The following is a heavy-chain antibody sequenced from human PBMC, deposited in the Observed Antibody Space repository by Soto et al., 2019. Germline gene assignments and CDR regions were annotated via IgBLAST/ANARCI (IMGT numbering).Heavy chain of an antibody. CDR3: ARDHGSWYIDY. V-gene: IGHV1-46*01. CDR2: INPSGGST. Sequence: ASVKVSCKASGYTFTSYYMHWVRQAPGQGLEWMGIINPSGGSTSYAQKFQGRVTMARDTSTSTVYMELSSLRSEDTAVYYCARDHGSWYIDYWGQGTLVTVSS. D-gene: IGHD6-13*01. J-gene: IGHJ4*02. CDR1: GYTFTSYY.